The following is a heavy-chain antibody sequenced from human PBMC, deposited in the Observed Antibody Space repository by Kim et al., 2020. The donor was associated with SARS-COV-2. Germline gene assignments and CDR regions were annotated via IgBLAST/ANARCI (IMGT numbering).Heavy chain of an antibody. V-gene: IGHV3-48*03. J-gene: IGHJ4*02. D-gene: IGHD6-19*01. CDR2: ISSISRSI. CDR1: GFRFSNYE. CDR3: ATPASTDGWYFDY. Sequence: GGSLRLSCAASGFRFSNYEMNWVLQTPGKGLEWISYISSISRSIYYADSVRGRFTISRDNAKNSLYLQMNSLRAEDTTVYYCATPASTDGWYFDYWGRGTLVTVSS.